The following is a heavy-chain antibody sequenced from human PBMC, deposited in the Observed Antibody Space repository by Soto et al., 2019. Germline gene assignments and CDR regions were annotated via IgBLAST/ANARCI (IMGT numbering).Heavy chain of an antibody. D-gene: IGHD6-19*01. CDR3: ARVSVAGTGRPPNWFDP. Sequence: GGSLRLSCAASGFTFSSYWMHWVRQAPGKGLVWVSRINSDGSSTSYADSVKGRFTISRDNAKNSLYLQMNSLRAEDTAVYYCARVSVAGTGRPPNWFDPWGQGTLVTVSS. V-gene: IGHV3-74*01. CDR2: INSDGSST. J-gene: IGHJ5*02. CDR1: GFTFSSYW.